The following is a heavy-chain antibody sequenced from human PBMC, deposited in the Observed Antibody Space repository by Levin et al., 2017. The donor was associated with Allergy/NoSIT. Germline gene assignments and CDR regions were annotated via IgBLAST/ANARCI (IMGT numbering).Heavy chain of an antibody. D-gene: IGHD3-9*01. Sequence: GESLKISCKGSGYSFTSYWIGWVRQMPGKGLEWMGIIYPGDSDTRYSPSFQGQVTISADKSISTAYLQWSSLKASDTAMYYCARRGYYDILTGYPDLNWFDPWGQGTLVTVSS. J-gene: IGHJ5*02. CDR1: GYSFTSYW. CDR3: ARRGYYDILTGYPDLNWFDP. CDR2: IYPGDSDT. V-gene: IGHV5-51*01.